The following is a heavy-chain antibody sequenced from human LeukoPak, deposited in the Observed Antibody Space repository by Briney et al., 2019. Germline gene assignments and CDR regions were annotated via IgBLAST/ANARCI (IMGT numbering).Heavy chain of an antibody. CDR3: ARDDLTAHYMDV. CDR2: VIPLFGTA. V-gene: IGHV1-69*05. CDR1: GGTFSSYG. Sequence: SVKVSCKASGGTFSSYGISWVRQAPGQALEWMGGVIPLFGTAEYAQKFQGRVTITTDESTTTAYMELSSLRSEDTAVYYCARDDLTAHYMDVWGTGTTVTVSS. D-gene: IGHD2-21*02. J-gene: IGHJ6*03.